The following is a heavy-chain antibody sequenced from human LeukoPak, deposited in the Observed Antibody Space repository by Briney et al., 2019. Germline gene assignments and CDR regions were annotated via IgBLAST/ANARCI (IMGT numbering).Heavy chain of an antibody. Sequence: PGGSLRLSCAASGFTFSSYSMNWVRRAPGKGLEWVSSISSSSSYIYYADSVKGRFTISRDNAKNSLYLQMNSLRAEDTAVYYCARDPALDGAFDIWGQGTMVTVSS. V-gene: IGHV3-21*01. D-gene: IGHD1-1*01. J-gene: IGHJ3*02. CDR2: ISSSSSYI. CDR3: ARDPALDGAFDI. CDR1: GFTFSSYS.